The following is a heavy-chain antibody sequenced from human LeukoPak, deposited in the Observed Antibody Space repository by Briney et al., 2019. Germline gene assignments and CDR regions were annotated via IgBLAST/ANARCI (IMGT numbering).Heavy chain of an antibody. J-gene: IGHJ4*02. D-gene: IGHD3-22*01. CDR1: GYSISSGDY. CDR2: IYHSGST. V-gene: IGHV4-38-2*01. Sequence: SETLSLTCAVSGYSISSGDYWGWIRQFPGKGLELIGSIYHSGSTYYNPSLKSRVTISVDTSKNQFSLKLSSVTAADTAVYYCARHRYYYDSSGYAFDQWGQGTLVTVSS. CDR3: ARHRYYYDSSGYAFDQ.